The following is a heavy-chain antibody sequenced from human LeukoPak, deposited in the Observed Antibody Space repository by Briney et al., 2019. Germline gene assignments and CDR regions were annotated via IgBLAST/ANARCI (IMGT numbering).Heavy chain of an antibody. CDR1: GYTFTGYF. V-gene: IGHV1-2*06. J-gene: IGHJ3*02. D-gene: IGHD2-15*01. CDR2: INPNTGGT. Sequence: ASVKVSCKAFGYTFTGYFMHWVRQAPGQGLEWMGRINPNTGGTNYAQKFQGRVTMTRDTSISTAYMELSRLRSDDTAVYYCAIAGGGSDAFDIWGQVTMGTVSS. CDR3: AIAGGGSDAFDI.